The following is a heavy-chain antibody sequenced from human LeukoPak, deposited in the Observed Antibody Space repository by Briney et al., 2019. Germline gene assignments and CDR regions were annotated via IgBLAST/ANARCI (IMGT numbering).Heavy chain of an antibody. J-gene: IGHJ4*02. V-gene: IGHV3-23*01. CDR2: ISHSGGTT. CDR1: GFTFTIYA. CDR3: ARDHGGSYSY. Sequence: GGSLRLSCKVEGFTFTIYAMSWVRQAPGKGLEWVSSISHSGGTTYYADSVKGRFTISRDNSKNTLYLQMNSLRAEDTAVYYCARDHGGSYSYWGQGTLVTVSS. D-gene: IGHD1-26*01.